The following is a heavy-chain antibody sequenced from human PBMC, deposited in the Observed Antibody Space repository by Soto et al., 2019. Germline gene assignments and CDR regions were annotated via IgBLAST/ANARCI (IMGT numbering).Heavy chain of an antibody. CDR2: IYPADSDT. Sequence: GGALKNSCKGSGYTFSSHWIGWGRQVPGKGLEWMGIIYPADSDTRYSPSFQGQVTISADKSIRTAYLQWSSLKASDTAIYYCATMTESYFYYGMDVWGQGPTVTVSS. J-gene: IGHJ6*02. V-gene: IGHV5-51*01. CDR1: GYTFSSHW. D-gene: IGHD3-10*01. CDR3: ATMTESYFYYGMDV.